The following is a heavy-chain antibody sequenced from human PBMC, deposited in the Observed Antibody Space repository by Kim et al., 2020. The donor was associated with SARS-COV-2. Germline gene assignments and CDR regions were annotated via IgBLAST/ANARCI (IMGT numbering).Heavy chain of an antibody. CDR2: IYSDGST. CDR1: KFIVSKNY. D-gene: IGHD3-16*01. CDR3: ARGLMGLDV. J-gene: IGHJ6*02. V-gene: IGHV3-53*04. Sequence: GGSLRLSCAASKFIVSKNYITWVRQAPGKGLECVAVIYSDGSTSYADSVKGRFTISRHNSKNTLYLQMNSLRPEDTAVYYCARGLMGLDVWGQGTTVTVSS.